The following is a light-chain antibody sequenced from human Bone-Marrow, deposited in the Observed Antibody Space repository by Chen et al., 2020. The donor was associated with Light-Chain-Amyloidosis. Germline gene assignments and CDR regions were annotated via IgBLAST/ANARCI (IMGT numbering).Light chain of an antibody. V-gene: IGLV3-21*02. Sequence: SYVLTQPSSVSVAPGQTATIACGGNNIGSTSVHRYQQTPGQAPLLVVCDESDRTSGIPGRLSGSNTGNTATRTISRVEAGDEADYNWQVWDRSSDRAVFGGGTKLTVL. J-gene: IGLJ3*02. CDR1: NIGSTS. CDR2: DES. CDR3: QVWDRSSDRAV.